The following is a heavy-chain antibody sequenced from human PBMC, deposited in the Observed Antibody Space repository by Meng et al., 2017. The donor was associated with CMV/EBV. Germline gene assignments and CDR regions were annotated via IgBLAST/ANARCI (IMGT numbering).Heavy chain of an antibody. Sequence: YGISWVRQAPRQGLEWMGWISAYNCNTNYAQKLQGRVTMTTDTSTSPAYMELRSLRSDDTSVYYCASDPLAYGDLPQWLVRAARLDYWGQGTLVTVSS. CDR2: ISAYNCNT. CDR3: ASDPLAYGDLPQWLVRAARLDY. D-gene: IGHD6-19*01. V-gene: IGHV1-18*01. CDR1: YG. J-gene: IGHJ4*02.